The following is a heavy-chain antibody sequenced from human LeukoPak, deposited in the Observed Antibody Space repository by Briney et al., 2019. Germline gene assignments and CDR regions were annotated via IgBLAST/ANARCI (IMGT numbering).Heavy chain of an antibody. V-gene: IGHV5-51*01. Sequence: GESLKISCKGSGYSFTTYWIGWVRQMPGKGLEWMGIIYPGDSDTRYSASFQGQVTISADKSISTAYLQWSSLKASDTAMYYCARQGPATEGAFDIWGQGTMVTVSS. J-gene: IGHJ3*02. CDR2: IYPGDSDT. CDR1: GYSFTTYW. D-gene: IGHD2-2*01. CDR3: ARQGPATEGAFDI.